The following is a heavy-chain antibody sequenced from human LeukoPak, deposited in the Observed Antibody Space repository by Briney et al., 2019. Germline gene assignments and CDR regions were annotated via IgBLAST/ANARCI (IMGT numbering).Heavy chain of an antibody. V-gene: IGHV5-51*01. CDR1: GYTFTRYW. CDR2: IYPGDSDT. D-gene: IGHD3-16*01. J-gene: IGHJ6*03. CDR3: ARLITDYYYYMDV. Sequence: GESLKISCQGSGYTFTRYWIGWVRQMPGKGLERMGIIYPGDSDTTYSPSFQGQVTISADMSISTAYLQWSSLKASDTAMYYCARLITDYYYYMDVWGKGTTVTVSS.